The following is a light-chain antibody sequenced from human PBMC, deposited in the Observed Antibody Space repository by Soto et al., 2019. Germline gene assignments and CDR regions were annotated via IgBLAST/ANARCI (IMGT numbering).Light chain of an antibody. Sequence: DIQMTQSPSSLSASVGDTGTITCRASQSIGKHLNWYQQKPGKAPKFLIYSVSSLQSGVPSRFSGSGSGTDFTLTINSLQPEDFATYYCQQGDSSAITFGQGTRLEI. CDR3: QQGDSSAIT. J-gene: IGKJ5*01. CDR2: SVS. CDR1: QSIGKH. V-gene: IGKV1-39*01.